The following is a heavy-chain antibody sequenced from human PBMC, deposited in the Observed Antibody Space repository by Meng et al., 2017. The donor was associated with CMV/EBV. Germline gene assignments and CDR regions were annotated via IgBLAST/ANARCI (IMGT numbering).Heavy chain of an antibody. D-gene: IGHD5-18*01. V-gene: IGHV3-23*01. Sequence: GESLKISCAASGFTFSSYAMSWVRQAPGKGLEWVSAISGSGGSTYYADSVKGRCTISRDNSKNTLYLQMNSLRAEDTAVYYCAKGGIQLWAQFDYWGQGTLVTVSS. CDR2: ISGSGGST. J-gene: IGHJ4*02. CDR1: GFTFSSYA. CDR3: AKGGIQLWAQFDY.